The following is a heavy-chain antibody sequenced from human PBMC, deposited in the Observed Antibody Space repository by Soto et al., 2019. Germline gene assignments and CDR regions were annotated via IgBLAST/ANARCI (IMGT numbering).Heavy chain of an antibody. CDR3: ARPRSSAWSDTYFVY. V-gene: IGHV3-49*03. D-gene: IGHD6-19*01. J-gene: IGHJ4*02. Sequence: PGGSLRLSCTASGFTFGEYAMSWFRQAPGKGLEWVGYIRSKSFGGTTEYAASVKGRFTISRDDSKSIAYLQMDSLETEDTAVYYCARPRSSAWSDTYFVYWGQGALVTVSS. CDR2: IRSKSFGGTT. CDR1: GFTFGEYA.